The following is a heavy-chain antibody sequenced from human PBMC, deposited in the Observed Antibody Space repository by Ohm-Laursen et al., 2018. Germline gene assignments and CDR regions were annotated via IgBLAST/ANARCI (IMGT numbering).Heavy chain of an antibody. D-gene: IGHD2-21*02. Sequence: TLSLTCTVSGGSIDSYYWTWIRQSPGKGLEWIGYVYYTGSTKYNPSLESRVTISVDTSKNQVSLEVRSVTAADTAVYYCARRVATKPKYCFDYWGQGTLVTVSS. CDR1: GGSIDSYY. J-gene: IGHJ4*02. V-gene: IGHV4-59*08. CDR2: VYYTGST. CDR3: ARRVATKPKYCFDY.